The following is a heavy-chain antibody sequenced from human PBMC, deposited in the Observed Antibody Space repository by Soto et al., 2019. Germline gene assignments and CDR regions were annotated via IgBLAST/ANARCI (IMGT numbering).Heavy chain of an antibody. CDR1: GGTFNRYA. D-gene: IGHD3-3*01. J-gene: IGHJ6*03. V-gene: IGHV1-69*01. Sequence: QVQLVQSGAEVKKPGSSVKVSCKASGGTFNRYAISWVRQAPGQGLEWMGGIIPIFGIGNEEQRFQGRVKITAGGFTSTAYMALSTMSSEDTGVYYCARAAYTLFGVVSTPPHDYSDLDVWGQGTTVTVSS. CDR3: ARAAYTLFGVVSTPPHDYSDLDV. CDR2: IIPIFGIG.